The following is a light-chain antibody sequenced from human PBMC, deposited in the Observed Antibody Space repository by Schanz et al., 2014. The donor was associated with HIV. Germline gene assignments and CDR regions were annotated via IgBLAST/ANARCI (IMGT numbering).Light chain of an antibody. CDR2: DVS. V-gene: IGKV3D-15*01. J-gene: IGKJ4*01. CDR1: QSVSGF. CDR3: QQYNNLPLT. Sequence: EIVLTQSPGTLSLSPGERATLSCRASQSVSGFLAWYQQKPGQAPRLLIYDVSKRATGIPARFSGSGSGTEFTLTISSLQSEDFAVYYCQQYNNLPLTFGAGTKVEI.